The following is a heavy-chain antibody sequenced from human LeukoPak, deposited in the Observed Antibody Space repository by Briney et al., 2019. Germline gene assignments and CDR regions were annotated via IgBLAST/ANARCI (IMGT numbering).Heavy chain of an antibody. CDR2: ISTDAGET. J-gene: IGHJ6*03. V-gene: IGHV3-23*01. D-gene: IGHD3-10*01. Sequence: GGSLRLSCAASGFTFSNSGMSWVRQAPGKGLEWVSAISTDAGETHYADSVKGRFTIPRDNSKNTVSLQMSSLRAEDTAVYYCARDYYYGSGSYYSMDVWGKGTTVTISS. CDR3: ARDYYYGSGSYYSMDV. CDR1: GFTFSNSG.